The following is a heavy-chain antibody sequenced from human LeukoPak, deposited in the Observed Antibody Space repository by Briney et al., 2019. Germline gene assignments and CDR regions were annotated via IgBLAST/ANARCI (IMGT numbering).Heavy chain of an antibody. J-gene: IGHJ3*02. CDR2: IYYSGST. V-gene: IGHV4-31*03. CDR1: GGSISSDDYC. Sequence: SETLSLTCSVSGGSISSDDYCWNWIRQHPGKGLEWIGYIYYSGSTYYNPSLKSRVALAVDTSKNQFSLKLSSLTAADTAVYYCAKSREEIRGLDAFDIWGQGTMVTVSS. D-gene: IGHD5-24*01. CDR3: AKSREEIRGLDAFDI.